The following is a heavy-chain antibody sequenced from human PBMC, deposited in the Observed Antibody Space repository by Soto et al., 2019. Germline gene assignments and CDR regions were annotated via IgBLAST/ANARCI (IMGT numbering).Heavy chain of an antibody. Sequence: QVQLVESGGGVVQPGRSLRLSCAASGFTFSSYAMHWVRQAPGKGLEWVAVISYDGSNKYYADSVKGRFTISRDNSKITLYLQMNSLRAEDTAVYYCAREEWELLRGYFDYWGQGTLVTVSS. CDR2: ISYDGSNK. D-gene: IGHD1-26*01. CDR1: GFTFSSYA. CDR3: AREEWELLRGYFDY. V-gene: IGHV3-30-3*01. J-gene: IGHJ4*02.